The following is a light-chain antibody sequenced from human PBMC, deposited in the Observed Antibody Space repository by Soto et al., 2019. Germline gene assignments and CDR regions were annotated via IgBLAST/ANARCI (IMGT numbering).Light chain of an antibody. V-gene: IGKV3-15*01. Sequence: EIVMTQSPATLSVSPGERATLSCRASQSVSSKLAWYQQKPGQGPRLLIYGASTRATGIPARFSGSGSETEFTLTISSLQSEDFAVYYCPHYSTWLWTFGQGTKVEIK. CDR2: GAS. CDR1: QSVSSK. CDR3: PHYSTWLWT. J-gene: IGKJ1*01.